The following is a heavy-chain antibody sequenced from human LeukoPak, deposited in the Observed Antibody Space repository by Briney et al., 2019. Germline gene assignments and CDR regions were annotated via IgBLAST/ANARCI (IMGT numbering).Heavy chain of an antibody. V-gene: IGHV3-72*01. CDR3: AREEGYSYANFDY. Sequence: GGSLRLSCAASGFTFSDHYMDWVRQAPGKGLEWVGRTRNKANSYTTEYAASVKGRFTISRDDSRNSLYLQMNSLKTEDTAVYYCAREEGYSYANFDYWGQGTPVTVSS. CDR2: TRNKANSYTT. J-gene: IGHJ4*02. D-gene: IGHD5-18*01. CDR1: GFTFSDHY.